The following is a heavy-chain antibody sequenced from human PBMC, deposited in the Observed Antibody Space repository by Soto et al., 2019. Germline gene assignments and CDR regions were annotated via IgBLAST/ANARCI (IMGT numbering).Heavy chain of an antibody. V-gene: IGHV4-34*01. CDR2: INHSGST. CDR1: GGSFSGYY. CDR3: ARGSRGPSGWYGGVGFYYYFVMDV. J-gene: IGHJ6*02. D-gene: IGHD6-13*01. Sequence: QVQLQQWGAGLLKPSETLSLTCAVYGGSFSGYYWSWIRQPPGKGLAWIGEINHSGSTNYNPSLKSRVARSVDTAKNQFARNLSSVTAANTAVYYHARGSRGPSGWYGGVGFYYYFVMDVWGQGTTVTVSS.